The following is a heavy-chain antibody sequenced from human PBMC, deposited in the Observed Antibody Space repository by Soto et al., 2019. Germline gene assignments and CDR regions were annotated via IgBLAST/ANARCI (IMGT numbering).Heavy chain of an antibody. J-gene: IGHJ6*02. V-gene: IGHV4-34*01. CDR1: GGSFSGYY. Sequence: SETLSLTCAVYGGSFSGYYWSWIRQPPGKGLEWIGEINHSGSTNYNPSLKSRVTISVDTSKNQFSLKLSSVTAADTAVYYCARGGITIFGKNYGMDVWGQGTTVTVSS. D-gene: IGHD3-9*01. CDR3: ARGGITIFGKNYGMDV. CDR2: INHSGST.